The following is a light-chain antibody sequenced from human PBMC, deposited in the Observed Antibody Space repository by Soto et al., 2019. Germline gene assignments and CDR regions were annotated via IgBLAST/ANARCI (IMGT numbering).Light chain of an antibody. CDR3: ATWDDSLSGRV. CDR1: SSNIGSNY. V-gene: IGLV1-47*01. Sequence: QSVLTQPPSASWTPGQRVTISCSGSSSNIGSNYVYWYQQLPGTAPKLLISVNNQRPSGVPDRFSGSKSGTSASLAISGLRSEDEADYYCATWDDSLSGRVFGGGTKLTVL. CDR2: VNN. J-gene: IGLJ3*02.